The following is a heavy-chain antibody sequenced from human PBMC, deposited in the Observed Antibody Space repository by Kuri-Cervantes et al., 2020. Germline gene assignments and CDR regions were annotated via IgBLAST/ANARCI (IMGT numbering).Heavy chain of an antibody. J-gene: IGHJ4*02. CDR1: GFTVSSSY. V-gene: IGHV3-53*01. D-gene: IGHD5-18*01. CDR2: IYSGGST. Sequence: GESLKISCAASGFTVSSSYMTWVRQAPEKGLEWVSVIYSGGSTYYADSVKGRFTMSRDNSKNTVYLQMNSLRAEDTAVYYCARDLGQLWVSWGQGTLVTVSS. CDR3: ARDLGQLWVS.